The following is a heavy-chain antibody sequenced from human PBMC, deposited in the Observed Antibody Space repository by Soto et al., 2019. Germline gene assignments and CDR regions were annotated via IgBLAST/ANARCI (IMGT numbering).Heavy chain of an antibody. Sequence: PSETLSLTCTVSSAPVSSSTYTWGWIRQPPGKGQEWIGSIYYSGSTYYNPSLNSRVIVSVDTSKNQFSLKVTFVTAADTAVYYCARLHGYCISSSCHGHYAMDVWGQGTTVT. CDR2: IYYSGST. CDR3: ARLHGYCISSSCHGHYAMDV. V-gene: IGHV4-39*01. J-gene: IGHJ6*02. D-gene: IGHD2-2*01. CDR1: SAPVSSSTYT.